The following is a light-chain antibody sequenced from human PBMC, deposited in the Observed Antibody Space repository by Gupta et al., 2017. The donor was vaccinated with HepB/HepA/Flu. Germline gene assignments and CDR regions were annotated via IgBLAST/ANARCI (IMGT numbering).Light chain of an antibody. J-gene: IGKJ3*01. V-gene: IGKV1-33*01. CDR2: DAS. CDR1: QDISNY. CDR3: QQDYNLPLT. Sequence: DIQMTQSPSSLSASVGDRVTITCQASQDISNYLNWYQQKPGKAPKLLIYDASNLETGVPSRFSGSGSGTDFTFTISSLQPEDIATYYCQQDYNLPLTCGHGTNVDIK.